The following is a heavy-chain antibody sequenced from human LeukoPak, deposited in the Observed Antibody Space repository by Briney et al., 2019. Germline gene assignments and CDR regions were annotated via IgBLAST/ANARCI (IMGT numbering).Heavy chain of an antibody. J-gene: IGHJ5*02. V-gene: IGHV3-74*01. CDR2: MNSDGSST. CDR3: AKILGESPRWFDP. Sequence: GGSLRLSCAASGFTLSRYWMHWVRQAPGKGLVSVAHMNSDGSSTNYADSVKGRFTISRDNAKNMLYLQMNSLRADDTAVYYCAKILGESPRWFDPWGQGTLVTVSS. D-gene: IGHD3-10*01. CDR1: GFTLSRYW.